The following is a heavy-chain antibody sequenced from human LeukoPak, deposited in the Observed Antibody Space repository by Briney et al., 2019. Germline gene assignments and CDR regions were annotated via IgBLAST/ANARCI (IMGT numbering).Heavy chain of an antibody. CDR2: IIPIFGTA. D-gene: IGHD1-26*01. J-gene: IGHJ4*02. V-gene: IGHV1-69*01. CDR1: GGTFSSYA. CDR3: ARDHVSEGAFDY. Sequence: SVKVSCKASGGTFSSYAISWVRQAPGQGLEWMGGIIPIFGTANYAQKFQGRVTITADESTSTAYMELSSLRSEDTAVYYCARDHVSEGAFDYGGQGTLVTVSA.